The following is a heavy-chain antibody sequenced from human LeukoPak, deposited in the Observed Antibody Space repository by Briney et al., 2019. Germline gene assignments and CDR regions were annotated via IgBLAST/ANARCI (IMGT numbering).Heavy chain of an antibody. CDR1: GGSISSSSYY. D-gene: IGHD3-3*01. J-gene: IGHJ6*03. CDR3: ARGHYDFWSGYESPRYYYMDV. Sequence: SETLSLTCTVSGGSISSSSYYWGWIRQPPGKGLEWIGSIYYSGSTYYNLSLKSRVTISVDTSKNQFSLKLSSVTAADTAVYYCARGHYDFWSGYESPRYYYMDVWGKGTTVTVSS. CDR2: IYYSGST. V-gene: IGHV4-39*07.